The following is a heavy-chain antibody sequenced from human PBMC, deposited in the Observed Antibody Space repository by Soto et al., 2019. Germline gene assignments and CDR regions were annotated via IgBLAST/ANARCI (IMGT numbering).Heavy chain of an antibody. J-gene: IGHJ4*02. V-gene: IGHV3-30-3*01. D-gene: IGHD6-13*01. CDR3: ATGTAAGYFDY. Sequence: VAVISYDGSNKYYADSVKGRFTISRDNSKNTLYLQMNSLRAEDTAVYYCATGTAAGYFDYWGQGTLVTVSS. CDR2: ISYDGSNK.